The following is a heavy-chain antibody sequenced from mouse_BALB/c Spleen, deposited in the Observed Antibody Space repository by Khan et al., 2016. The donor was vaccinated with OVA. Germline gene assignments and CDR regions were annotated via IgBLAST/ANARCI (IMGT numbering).Heavy chain of an antibody. Sequence: EVQLQESGPGLVKPSQSLSLTCTVTGYSITSGCYRNWIRQPPGNQLEWMGYISYDGTNNYNPSLINRITITRDTSKNQFFLKLNPVTAEDTATYYCARDETATYYFDYWGQGTTLTVSS. CDR3: ARDETATYYFDY. D-gene: IGHD6-1*01. CDR2: ISYDGTN. CDR1: GYSITSGCY. V-gene: IGHV3-6*02. J-gene: IGHJ2*01.